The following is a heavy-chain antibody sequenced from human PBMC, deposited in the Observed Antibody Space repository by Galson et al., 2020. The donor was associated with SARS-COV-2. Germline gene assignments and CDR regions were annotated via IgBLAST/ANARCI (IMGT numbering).Heavy chain of an antibody. CDR1: GGSFSGYY. D-gene: IGHD6-13*01. J-gene: IGHJ6*02. Sequence: SQTLSLTCAVYGGSFSGYYWSWIRQPPGKGLEWIGEINHSGSTNYNPSLKSRVTISVDTSKNQFSLKLSSVTAADTAVYYCARAAHSSSWYPYYYYGMDVWGQGTTVTVSS. CDR2: INHSGST. V-gene: IGHV4-34*01. CDR3: ARAAHSSSWYPYYYYGMDV.